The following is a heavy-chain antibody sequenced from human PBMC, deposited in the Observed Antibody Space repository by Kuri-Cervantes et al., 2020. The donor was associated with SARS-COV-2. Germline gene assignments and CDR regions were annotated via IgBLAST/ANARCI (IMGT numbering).Heavy chain of an antibody. D-gene: IGHD4-17*01. CDR3: AKGHNDYGDYDLNY. J-gene: IGHJ4*02. V-gene: IGHV3-23*01. CDR1: GFTFSSYS. Sequence: ETLSLTCAVSGFTFSSYSMNWVRQVPGKGLEWVRIISGDADSTYYTDSVKGRFTISRDNSKNTLYLQMNSLRAEDTAIYYCAKGHNDYGDYDLNYWGQGTLVTVSS. CDR2: ISGDADST.